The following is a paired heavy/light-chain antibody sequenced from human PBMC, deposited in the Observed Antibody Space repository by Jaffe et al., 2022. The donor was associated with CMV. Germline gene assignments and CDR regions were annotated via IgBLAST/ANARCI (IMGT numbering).Light chain of an antibody. CDR2: AAS. CDR3: QHYGNSLFT. CDR1: QSVSSNY. Sequence: EIVLTQSPGTLSLSPGERATLSCRASQSVSSNYLAWFQQKPGQAPRLLVYAASSRATGVPDRFSGSGSGTDFTLTISRLEPEDFAVYYCQHYGNSLFTFGPGTKVDIK. J-gene: IGKJ3*01. V-gene: IGKV3-20*01.
Heavy chain of an antibody. D-gene: IGHD3-16*01. V-gene: IGHV4-59*01. J-gene: IGHJ6*02. CDR1: GGSLINYY. CDR3: ARATFHYYYYGMDV. Sequence: QVQLQESGPGLVKPSETLSLTCTVSGGSLINYYWTWIRQPPGKGLEWIGYIYYSGSTSYNPSLKSRVTISVDTSKNQFSLNLSSVTAADTAVYYCARATFHYYYYGMDVWGQGTTVTVSS. CDR2: IYYSGST.